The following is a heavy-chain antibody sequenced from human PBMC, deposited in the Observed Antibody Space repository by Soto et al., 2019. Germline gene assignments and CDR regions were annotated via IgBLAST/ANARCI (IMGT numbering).Heavy chain of an antibody. D-gene: IGHD3-3*01. Sequence: SCPTLVNPTQTLALTCTFSGFSLSTSGMCVSWIRQPPGKALEWLALIDWDDDKYYSTSLKTRLTISKDTSKNQVVLTMTNMDPVDTATYYCARIRSGFYYYGMDVWGQGTTVTVSS. CDR2: IDWDDDK. CDR3: ARIRSGFYYYGMDV. V-gene: IGHV2-70*01. J-gene: IGHJ6*02. CDR1: GFSLSTSGMC.